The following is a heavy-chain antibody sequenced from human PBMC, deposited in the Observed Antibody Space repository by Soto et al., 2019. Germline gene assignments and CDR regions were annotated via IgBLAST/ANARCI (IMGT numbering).Heavy chain of an antibody. CDR3: AREGVSSSWYYYYAMDV. J-gene: IGHJ6*02. CDR2: ISYSRST. V-gene: IGHV4-59*01. CDR1: GGSISSYY. D-gene: IGHD6-13*01. Sequence: QVQLQESGPGLVKPSETLSLTCTVSGGSISSYYWSWIRQPPGKGLEWIGYISYSRSTNYKSSLKSRATLSVDTPKNQFSLNLSSVTAADTAVYYCAREGVSSSWYYYYAMDVWGQGTTVTVSS.